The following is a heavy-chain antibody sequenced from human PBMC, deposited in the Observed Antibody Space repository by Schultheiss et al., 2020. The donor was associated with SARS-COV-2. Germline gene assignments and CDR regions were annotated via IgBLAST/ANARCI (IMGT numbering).Heavy chain of an antibody. Sequence: SVKVSCKASGGTFSSYAISWVRQAPGQGLEWMGGIIPIFGAAKYAQKFQGRVTITADRSTSTAYMELSSLRSEDTAVYYCARDRYDFWSGYVSYWYFDLWGRGTLVTVSS. CDR2: IIPIFGAA. D-gene: IGHD3-3*01. CDR3: ARDRYDFWSGYVSYWYFDL. J-gene: IGHJ2*01. CDR1: GGTFSSYA. V-gene: IGHV1-69*06.